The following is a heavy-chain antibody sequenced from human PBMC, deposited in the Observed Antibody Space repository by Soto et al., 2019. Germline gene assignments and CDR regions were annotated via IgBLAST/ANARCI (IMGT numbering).Heavy chain of an antibody. J-gene: IGHJ4*02. CDR2: IYPGDSDT. CDR3: ARHPSRGTYYFDY. CDR1: GYSFTSYW. Sequence: PGESLKISCKASGYSFTSYWIGWVRQMPGKGLQWMGIIYPGDSDTRYSPSFQGQVTISVDKSISTAYLQWSSLKASDTAMYYCARHPSRGTYYFDYWGQGTLVTVPQ. D-gene: IGHD1-26*01. V-gene: IGHV5-51*01.